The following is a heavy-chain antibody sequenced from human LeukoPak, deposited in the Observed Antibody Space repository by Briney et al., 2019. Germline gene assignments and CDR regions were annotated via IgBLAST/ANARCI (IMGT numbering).Heavy chain of an antibody. V-gene: IGHV4-61*05. CDR2: IYYSGST. CDR3: ARLRPRPGGWNYVSY. D-gene: IGHD6-19*01. Sequence: SETLSLTCTVSGGSISSSSYYWGWIRQPPGKGLEWIGYIYYSGSTNYNPSLKSRVTISVDTSKNQFSLKLSSVTAADTAVYYCARLRPRPGGWNYVSYWGQGTLVTVSS. CDR1: GGSISSSSYY. J-gene: IGHJ4*02.